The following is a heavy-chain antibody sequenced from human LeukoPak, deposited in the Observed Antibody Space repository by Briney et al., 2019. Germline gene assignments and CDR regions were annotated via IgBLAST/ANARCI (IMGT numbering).Heavy chain of an antibody. J-gene: IGHJ4*02. D-gene: IGHD2-15*01. V-gene: IGHV3-30*04. CDR1: GFTFNRYA. Sequence: GGSLRLSCAASGFTFNRYAIHWVRQAPGKGLEWVTFISYDGAVKTYAESVKGRFTISRDRSKNTLSLQMNSLRAEDTAVYFGARDLSEHSSIAYWARGTWSPSPQ. CDR2: ISYDGAVK. CDR3: ARDLSEHSSIAY.